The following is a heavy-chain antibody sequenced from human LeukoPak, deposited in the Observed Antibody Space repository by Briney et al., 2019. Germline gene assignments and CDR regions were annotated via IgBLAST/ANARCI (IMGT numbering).Heavy chain of an antibody. CDR1: GFTFSSYG. V-gene: IGHV3-30*02. J-gene: IGHJ4*02. Sequence: PGGSLRLSCAASGFTFSSYGMHWVRQAPGKGLEWVAFIRYDGSNKYYADSVKGRFTISRDNSKNTLYLQMNSLRAEDTAVYYCAKDRGGSYYLIDYWGQGTLVTVSS. CDR2: IRYDGSNK. D-gene: IGHD1-26*01. CDR3: AKDRGGSYYLIDY.